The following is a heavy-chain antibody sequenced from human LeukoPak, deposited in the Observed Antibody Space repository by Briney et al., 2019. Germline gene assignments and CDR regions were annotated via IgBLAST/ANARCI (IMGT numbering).Heavy chain of an antibody. V-gene: IGHV4-30-4*01. Sequence: SETLSLTCTVSGDSISNIHYYWSWIRQPPGKGLEWIGYIYYRGTTYYNPSLKSRLVMSVDTSKNQFSLNLRSVTAADTAVYYCARWEMATLDAFDIWGQGTMVTVSS. D-gene: IGHD5-24*01. CDR2: IYYRGTT. CDR1: GDSISNIHYY. J-gene: IGHJ3*02. CDR3: ARWEMATLDAFDI.